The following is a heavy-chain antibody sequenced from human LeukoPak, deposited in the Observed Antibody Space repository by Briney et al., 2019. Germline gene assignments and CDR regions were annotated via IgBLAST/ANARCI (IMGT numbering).Heavy chain of an antibody. CDR1: GYTLTELS. D-gene: IGHD3-22*01. CDR2: FDPEDGET. CDR3: ARSIPRDRITMIVVVPNYYFDY. J-gene: IGHJ4*02. V-gene: IGHV1-24*01. Sequence: ASVKVSCKVSGYTLTELSMHWVRQAPGKGLEWMGGFDPEDGETIYAQKFQGRVTMTEDTSTDTAYMELSSLRSEDTAVYYCARSIPRDRITMIVVVPNYYFDYWGQGTLVTVSS.